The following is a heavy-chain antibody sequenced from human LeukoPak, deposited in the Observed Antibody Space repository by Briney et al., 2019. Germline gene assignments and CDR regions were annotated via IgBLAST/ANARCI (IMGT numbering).Heavy chain of an antibody. CDR2: ISAYNGNT. D-gene: IGHD3-10*01. CDR1: GYTFTSYG. V-gene: IGHV1-18*01. CDR3: ARGLREFGELLLPVDY. Sequence: GASVKVSCKASGYTFTSYGISWVRQAPGQGLEWMGWISAYNGNTNYAQKLQGRVTMTTDTSTSTAYMELRSLRSDDTAVYYCARGLREFGELLLPVDYWGQGTLVTVSS. J-gene: IGHJ4*02.